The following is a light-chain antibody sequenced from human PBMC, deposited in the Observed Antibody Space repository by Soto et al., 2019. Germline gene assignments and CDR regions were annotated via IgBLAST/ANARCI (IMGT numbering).Light chain of an antibody. J-gene: IGKJ1*01. Sequence: DIVMTQSPATLSVSPGERATLSCRASQSARSSLAWYQQKPGRAPRLLIYGASTRASGIPARFSGSGSGTEFTLTISSLQSEDFAVYYCQQYNNWPWTFGQGTKVDIK. CDR2: GAS. V-gene: IGKV3D-15*01. CDR1: QSARSS. CDR3: QQYNNWPWT.